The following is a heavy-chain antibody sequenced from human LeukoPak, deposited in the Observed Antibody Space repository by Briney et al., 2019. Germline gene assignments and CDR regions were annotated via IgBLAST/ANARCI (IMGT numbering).Heavy chain of an antibody. CDR3: AKGYRTGRWLPLDY. D-gene: IGHD5-24*01. V-gene: IGHV3-43*01. CDR2: ISWDGTNK. CDR1: GFIFDDYS. J-gene: IGHJ4*02. Sequence: GGSLRLSCAASGFIFDDYSMNWVRQAPGKGLEWVSLISWDGTNKYYADSVKGRFTISRDNSKNSLYLQMNSLRTEDTALYYCAKGYRTGRWLPLDYWGQGTLVTVSS.